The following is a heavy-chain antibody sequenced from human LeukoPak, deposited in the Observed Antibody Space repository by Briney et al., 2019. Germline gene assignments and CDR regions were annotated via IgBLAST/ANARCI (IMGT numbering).Heavy chain of an antibody. CDR3: AHAPHLYDYGDYGFDY. D-gene: IGHD4-17*01. CDR1: GFSLRTSGVG. V-gene: IGHV2-5*02. J-gene: IGHJ4*02. Sequence: SGPTLVNPPPPLTLTCTFSGFSLRTSGVGVGWIRQPPGKALEWLALIYWDDDKRYSPSLKSRLTITKDTSKNQVVLTMTNMDPVDTATYYCAHAPHLYDYGDYGFDYWGQGTLVTVSS. CDR2: IYWDDDK.